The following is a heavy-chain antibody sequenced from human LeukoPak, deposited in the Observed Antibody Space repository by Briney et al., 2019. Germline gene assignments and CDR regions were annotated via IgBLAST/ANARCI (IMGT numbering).Heavy chain of an antibody. J-gene: IGHJ3*02. D-gene: IGHD2-15*01. V-gene: IGHV4-31*03. Sequence: SETLSLTCTVSGGSISSGDSYWSWVRQLPGKGLEWIGYIYYSGTTYYNPSLKSRLTISVDTSKNQFSLKLSSVTAADTAVYYCARNGYCSGGSCYSNNAFDIWGQGTMVTVSS. CDR1: GGSISSGDSY. CDR2: IYYSGTT. CDR3: ARNGYCSGGSCYSNNAFDI.